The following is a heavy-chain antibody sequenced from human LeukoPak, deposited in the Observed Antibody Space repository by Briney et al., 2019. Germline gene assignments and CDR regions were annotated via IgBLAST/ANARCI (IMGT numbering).Heavy chain of an antibody. Sequence: GGSLRLSCAASGFTFSSYSMNWVRQAPGKGLEWVSSISSSSSYIYYADSVKGRFTISRDNAKNSLYLQMNSLRAEDTAVYYCAREGLTSHYYYYYGMDVWGQGTTVTVSS. CDR3: AREGLTSHYYYYYGMDV. D-gene: IGHD4/OR15-4a*01. CDR1: GFTFSSYS. V-gene: IGHV3-21*01. CDR2: ISSSSSYI. J-gene: IGHJ6*02.